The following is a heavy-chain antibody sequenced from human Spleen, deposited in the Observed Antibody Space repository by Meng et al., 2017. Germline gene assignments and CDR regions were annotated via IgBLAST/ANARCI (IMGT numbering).Heavy chain of an antibody. J-gene: IGHJ4*02. CDR1: GYSLTTYA. D-gene: IGHD3-22*01. CDR2: IDSGGGYT. Sequence: VDVSCKASGYSLTTYAINWVRQAPGQGLEWMGIIDSGGGYTSYAQKFRGRVTMTRDTSTNTVYMELSSLRFEDTAVFYCARSLDTSGHAYFDYWGQGTLVTVSS. CDR3: ARSLDTSGHAYFDY. V-gene: IGHV1-46*01.